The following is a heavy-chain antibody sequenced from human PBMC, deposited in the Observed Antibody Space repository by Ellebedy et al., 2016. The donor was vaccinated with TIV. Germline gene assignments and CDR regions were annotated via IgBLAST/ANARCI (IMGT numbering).Heavy chain of an antibody. D-gene: IGHD2-21*02. J-gene: IGHJ4*02. Sequence: GGSLRLSCAASGFTFSNYAMSWVRQAPGKGLEWVSAISGSAASTYYAYSVKGRFTISRDNSKNTLYLQMNSLRDEDTALYYCAKATDPYCGGDCYYDYWGQGTLVAVSS. CDR1: GFTFSNYA. CDR3: AKATDPYCGGDCYYDY. CDR2: ISGSAAST. V-gene: IGHV3-23*01.